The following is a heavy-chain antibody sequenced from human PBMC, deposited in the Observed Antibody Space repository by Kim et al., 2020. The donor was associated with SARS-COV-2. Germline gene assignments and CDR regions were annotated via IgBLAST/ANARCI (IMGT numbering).Heavy chain of an antibody. J-gene: IGHJ6*02. D-gene: IGHD6-13*01. CDR1: GYTFTSYG. CDR2: ISAYNGNT. CDR3: ARALSEVAAAGHTAIYYDYYGMDV. V-gene: IGHV1-18*01. Sequence: ASVKVSCKASGYTFTSYGISWVRQAPGQGLEWMGWISAYNGNTNYAQKLQGRVTMTTDTSTGTAYMELRSLRSDDTAGYYCARALSEVAAAGHTAIYYDYYGMDVWGQGTTATASS.